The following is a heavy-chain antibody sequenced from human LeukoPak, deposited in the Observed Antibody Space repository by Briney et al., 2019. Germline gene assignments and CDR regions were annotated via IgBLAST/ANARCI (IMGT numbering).Heavy chain of an antibody. J-gene: IGHJ4*02. V-gene: IGHV3-74*01. CDR1: GFTFSSYW. D-gene: IGHD3-9*01. CDR3: ARGRALYDILTLGY. CDR2: INSDGSST. Sequence: GGSLRLSCAASGFTFSSYWMHWVRQAPGKGLVWVSRINSDGSSTSYADSVKGRFTISRDNAKNTLYLQMNSLRAEDTAGYYCARGRALYDILTLGYWGQGTLVTVSS.